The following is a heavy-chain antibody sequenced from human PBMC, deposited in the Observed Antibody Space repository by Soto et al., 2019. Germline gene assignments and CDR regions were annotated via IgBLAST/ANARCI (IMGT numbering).Heavy chain of an antibody. CDR1: GYTFTTYG. D-gene: IGHD4-17*01. CDR3: TVTTKTSYFDY. J-gene: IGHJ4*02. Sequence: QVQLVQSGAVEKKPGASVKVSCKTSGYTFTTYGMHWVRQAPRQRPEWLGWINAGSGRTKDSQRFQGRVSNTRDTSASTVYVDLSSLRSEDTAVYYCTVTTKTSYFDYWGQGTLVIVSS. CDR2: INAGSGRT. V-gene: IGHV1-3*05.